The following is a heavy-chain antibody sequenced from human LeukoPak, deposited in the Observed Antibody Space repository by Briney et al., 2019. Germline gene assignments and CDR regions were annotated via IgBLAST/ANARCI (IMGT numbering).Heavy chain of an antibody. CDR2: ITGSGGST. V-gene: IGHV3-23*01. D-gene: IGHD3-16*01. Sequence: PGGSLRLSCAASGFTLSTYAMSWVRQAPGKGLEWVSAITGSGGSTYYADSVKGRFTISRDNSKNTLYLQMNSLRAEDTAVYHGAKDPTSWGQYYYSMDVWGKGTTVTVSS. CDR1: GFTLSTYA. J-gene: IGHJ6*03. CDR3: AKDPTSWGQYYYSMDV.